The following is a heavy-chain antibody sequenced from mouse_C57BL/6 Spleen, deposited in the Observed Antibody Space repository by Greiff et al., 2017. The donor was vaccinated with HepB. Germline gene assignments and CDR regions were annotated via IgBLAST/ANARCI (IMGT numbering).Heavy chain of an antibody. J-gene: IGHJ3*01. D-gene: IGHD2-1*01. V-gene: IGHV1-69*01. CDR2: IDPSDSYT. Sequence: QVQLQQSGAELVMPGASVKLSCKASGYTFTSYWMHWVKQRPGQGLEWIGEIDPSDSYTNYNQKFKGKSTLTVDKSSSTAYMQLSSLTSEDSAVYYWARSGGNYGWFAYWGQGTLVTVSA. CDR3: ARSGGNYGWFAY. CDR1: GYTFTSYW.